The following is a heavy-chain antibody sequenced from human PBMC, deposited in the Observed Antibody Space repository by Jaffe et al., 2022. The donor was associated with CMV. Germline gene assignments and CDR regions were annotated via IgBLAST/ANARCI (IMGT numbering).Heavy chain of an antibody. D-gene: IGHD2-2*01. CDR2: IYYSGST. CDR1: GGSISSYY. V-gene: IGHV4-59*08. Sequence: QVQLQESGPGLVKPSETLSLTCTVSGGSISSYYWSWIRQPPGKGLEWIGYIYYSGSTNYNPSLKSRVTISVDTSKNQFSLKLSSVTAADTAVYYCARTPIVVVPAAQAYYFDYWGQGTLVTVSS. J-gene: IGHJ4*02. CDR3: ARTPIVVVPAAQAYYFDY.